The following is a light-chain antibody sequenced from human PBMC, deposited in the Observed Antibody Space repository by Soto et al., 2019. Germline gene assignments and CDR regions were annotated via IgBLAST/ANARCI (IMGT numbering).Light chain of an antibody. CDR2: ENY. CDR1: SSNIGNNY. Sequence: QSVLTQPPSVSAAPGQKVTISCSGSSSNIGNNYVSWYQQLPGTAPKLLIYENYERPSGIPDRFSGSKSATSATLGITGLQTGDEADYYCGTWDSSLSVWVFGGGTQLTVL. V-gene: IGLV1-51*02. J-gene: IGLJ3*02. CDR3: GTWDSSLSVWV.